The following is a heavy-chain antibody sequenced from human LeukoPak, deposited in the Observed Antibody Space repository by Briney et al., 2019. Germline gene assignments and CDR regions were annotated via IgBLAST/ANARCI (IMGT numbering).Heavy chain of an antibody. J-gene: IGHJ3*02. Sequence: GGALILSCAASGFTFSSHNMNWVRQAPIKGLEWVSSICTYGSYIYDAYSVQGRFTISRDNAKHSLYLQMNSLTVEDTAVYYCARKMKTGDRVGTFDIWGQGKMVTVSS. CDR1: GFTFSSHN. D-gene: IGHD1-1*01. CDR3: ARKMKTGDRVGTFDI. CDR2: ICTYGSYI. V-gene: IGHV3-21*01.